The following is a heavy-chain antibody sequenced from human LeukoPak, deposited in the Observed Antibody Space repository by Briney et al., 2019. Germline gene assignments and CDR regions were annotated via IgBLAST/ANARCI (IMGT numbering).Heavy chain of an antibody. V-gene: IGHV3-23*01. CDR3: AKTKFDY. CDR1: GFTFSSYA. D-gene: IGHD2-8*01. J-gene: IGHJ4*02. Sequence: SGGSLGLSCASSGFTFSSYAMSWVRQAPGKGLEWVSAISGSGSNTYYADSVKGRFTMSRDNAKNTLYLQMNSLRAEDTAVYYCAKTKFDYWGQGTLVTVSS. CDR2: ISGSGSNT.